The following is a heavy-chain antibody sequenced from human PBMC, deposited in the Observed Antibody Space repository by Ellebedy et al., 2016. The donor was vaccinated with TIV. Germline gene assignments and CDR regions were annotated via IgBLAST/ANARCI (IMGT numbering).Heavy chain of an antibody. V-gene: IGHV3-11*06. D-gene: IGHD4/OR15-4a*01. CDR1: GFTFSDHY. J-gene: IGHJ4*02. Sequence: GESLKISCVVSGFTFSDHYMSWLRQAPGKGLEWISSISSSSDYTNYGDSVKGRFTVSRDNAKNSLYLQMNSLRAEDTAVYYCARSVLSRYFAYWGQGTLVTVSS. CDR3: ARSVLSRYFAY. CDR2: ISSSSDYT.